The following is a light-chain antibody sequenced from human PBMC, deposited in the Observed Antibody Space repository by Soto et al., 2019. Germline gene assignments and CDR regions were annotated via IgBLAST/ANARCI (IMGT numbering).Light chain of an antibody. J-gene: IGKJ5*01. V-gene: IGKV1-33*01. Sequence: DIQMTQSPSSLSASVGDRVTITCQASQDINNYLNWYQQKPGKAPKLLIYDASNLKTGVPSRFSGSASGPDFTFTISSLQPEDIATYYCQQYDDLPVTFGQGTRLEI. CDR1: QDINNY. CDR2: DAS. CDR3: QQYDDLPVT.